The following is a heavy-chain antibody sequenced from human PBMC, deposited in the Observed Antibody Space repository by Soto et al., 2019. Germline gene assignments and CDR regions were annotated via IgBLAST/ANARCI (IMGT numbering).Heavy chain of an antibody. CDR3: AKDSHQAPYYFDY. V-gene: IGHV3-23*01. J-gene: IGHJ4*02. CDR2: ISGSGGST. Sequence: AGGSLRLSCAASGFTFSSYAMSWVRQAPGKGLEWVSAISGSGGSTYYADSVKGRFTISRDNSKNTLYLQMNSLRAEDTAVYYCAKDSHQAPYYFDYWGQGTLVTVSS. CDR1: GFTFSSYA.